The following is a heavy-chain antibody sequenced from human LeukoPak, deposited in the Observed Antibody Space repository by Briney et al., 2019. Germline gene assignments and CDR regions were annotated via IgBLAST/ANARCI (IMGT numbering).Heavy chain of an antibody. Sequence: SVKVSCKASGFTFTSSAMQWVRQARGQRLEWIGWIVVGSGNTNYAQKFQERVTITRDMSTSTAYMELSSLRSEDTAVYYCAANEDYYDSSGYYYLNAFDIWGQGTMVTVSS. J-gene: IGHJ3*02. CDR3: AANEDYYDSSGYYYLNAFDI. CDR2: IVVGSGNT. V-gene: IGHV1-58*02. CDR1: GFTFTSSA. D-gene: IGHD3-22*01.